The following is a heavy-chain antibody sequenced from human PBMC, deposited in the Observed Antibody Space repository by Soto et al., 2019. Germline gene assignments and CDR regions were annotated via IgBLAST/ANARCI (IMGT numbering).Heavy chain of an antibody. D-gene: IGHD1-1*01. CDR1: GFSVSSHY. V-gene: IGHV3-53*01. Sequence: PGGSLRLSCAASGFSVSSHYMNWVRQAPGKGLEWVSILYRDGSTSYADSVRGRFTISRDNAENMLYLQMNSLRAEDTAVYYCTTVFEYWGQGTLVTVSS. CDR2: LYRDGST. CDR3: TTVFEY. J-gene: IGHJ4*02.